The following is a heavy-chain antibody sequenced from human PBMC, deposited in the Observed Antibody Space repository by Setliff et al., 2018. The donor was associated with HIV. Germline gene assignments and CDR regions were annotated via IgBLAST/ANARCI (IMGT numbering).Heavy chain of an antibody. CDR1: GGSIRRSSYY. CDR2: FSYSEST. V-gene: IGHV4-39*07. Sequence: SETLSLTCTVSGGSIRRSSYYWGWIRQPPGKGLEWIGSFSYSESTYYNPSPKRRVTISEDTSKNQFSLKLSPVIAADTAVYYCARIFGDQGYYYGMDVWGQGTTVTVSS. CDR3: ARIFGDQGYYYGMDV. J-gene: IGHJ6*02. D-gene: IGHD3-3*01.